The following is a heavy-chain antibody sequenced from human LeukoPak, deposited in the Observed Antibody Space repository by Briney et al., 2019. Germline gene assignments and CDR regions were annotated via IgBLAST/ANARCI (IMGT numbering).Heavy chain of an antibody. V-gene: IGHV3-21*01. CDR2: ISSSSSYI. CDR3: ARDGNSSSDY. Sequence: GGSLRLSCAASGFTFSSYSMNWVRQAPGKGLEWVSSISSSSSYIYYADSVKRRFTISRDQVTSSLYLQMNRLRAEDTAVYYCARDGNSSSDYWGQGTLVTVSS. CDR1: GFTFSSYS. J-gene: IGHJ4*02. D-gene: IGHD6-13*01.